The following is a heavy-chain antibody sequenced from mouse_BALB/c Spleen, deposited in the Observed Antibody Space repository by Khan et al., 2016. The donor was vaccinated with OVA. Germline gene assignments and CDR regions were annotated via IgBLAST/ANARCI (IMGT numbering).Heavy chain of an antibody. V-gene: IGHV1-4*01. Sequence: QVQLKQSGAELARPGASVKMSCKASGYTFTSYTMHWVRQRPGQAPEWVGHINPSNYYTNYNQNFKDKATLIVDKSSSTAYMQLSSLTSEDSAVYHCVREGAYHRSDGWFAYWGQGTLVTVSA. CDR3: VREGAYHRSDGWFAY. J-gene: IGHJ3*01. CDR1: GYTFTSYT. D-gene: IGHD2-14*01. CDR2: INPSNYYT.